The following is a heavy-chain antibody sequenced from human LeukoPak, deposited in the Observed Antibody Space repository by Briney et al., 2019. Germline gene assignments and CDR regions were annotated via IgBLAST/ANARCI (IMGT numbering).Heavy chain of an antibody. CDR3: ARVRKSFSGRFFSYAYYYYMDV. V-gene: IGHV4-34*01. Sequence: SETLSLTCAVYIGSFSDFHWSWNRQPPGKGLEWIAEINHSGSTNYNPSLKSRVTISVDTSKNQFSLKLSSVTAADTAMNYCARVRKSFSGRFFSYAYYYYMDVWGKGTTVTVSS. D-gene: IGHD1-26*01. J-gene: IGHJ6*03. CDR2: INHSGST. CDR1: IGSFSDFH.